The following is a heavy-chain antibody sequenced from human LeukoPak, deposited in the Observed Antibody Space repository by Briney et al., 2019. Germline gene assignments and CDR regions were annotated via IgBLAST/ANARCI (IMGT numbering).Heavy chain of an antibody. Sequence: SETLSLTCTVSGGSISSYYWSWIRQPAGKGLEWIGRIYTSGSTNYNPSLKSRVTISVDTSKNQFSLKLSSVTAADTAVYYCARAPLGGDFWSGSYYFDYWGQGTLVTVSS. CDR3: ARAPLGGDFWSGSYYFDY. CDR2: IYTSGST. CDR1: GGSISSYY. V-gene: IGHV4-4*07. D-gene: IGHD3-3*01. J-gene: IGHJ4*02.